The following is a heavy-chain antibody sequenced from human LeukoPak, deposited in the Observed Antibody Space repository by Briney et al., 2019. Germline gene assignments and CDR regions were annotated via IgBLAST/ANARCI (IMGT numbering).Heavy chain of an antibody. Sequence: SETLSLTCTVSGGSISSYYWSWIRQPPGKGLEWIGYIYYSGSTNYNPSLKSRVTISVDTSKNQFSLKLTSVTAADTAVYYCARLKDDFDYWGQGTLVTVSS. CDR1: GGSISSYY. CDR3: ARLKDDFDY. V-gene: IGHV4-59*08. CDR2: IYYSGST. D-gene: IGHD2-15*01. J-gene: IGHJ4*02.